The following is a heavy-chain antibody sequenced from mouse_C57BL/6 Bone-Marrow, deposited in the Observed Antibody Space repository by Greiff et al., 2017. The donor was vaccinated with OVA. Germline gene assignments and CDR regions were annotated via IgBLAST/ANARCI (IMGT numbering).Heavy chain of an antibody. CDR3: ARPPLYYYGSGPWFAY. Sequence: EVQVVESGGGLVQPGGSLKLSCAASGFTFSDYYMYWVRQTPEKRLEWVAYISNGGGSTYYPDTVKGRFTISRDTAKNTLYLQMSRLKSEDTAMYYCARPPLYYYGSGPWFAYWGQGTLVTVSA. V-gene: IGHV5-12*01. D-gene: IGHD1-1*01. CDR2: ISNGGGST. CDR1: GFTFSDYY. J-gene: IGHJ3*01.